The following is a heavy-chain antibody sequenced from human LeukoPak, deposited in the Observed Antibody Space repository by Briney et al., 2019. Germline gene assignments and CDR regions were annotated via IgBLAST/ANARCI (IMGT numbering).Heavy chain of an antibody. Sequence: SVKVSCKASGGTFSSYAISWVRQAPGQGLEWTGRIIPIFGTANYAQKFQGRVTITTDESTSTAYMELSSLRSEDTAVYYCARGTGRDGYNFDYWGQGTLVTVSS. CDR2: IIPIFGTA. CDR3: ARGTGRDGYNFDY. D-gene: IGHD5-24*01. V-gene: IGHV1-69*05. CDR1: GGTFSSYA. J-gene: IGHJ4*02.